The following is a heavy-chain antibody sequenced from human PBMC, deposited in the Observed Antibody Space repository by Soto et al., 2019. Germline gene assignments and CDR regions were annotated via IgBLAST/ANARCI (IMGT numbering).Heavy chain of an antibody. CDR2: IIPILGIA. Sequence: QVQLVQSGAEVKKPGSSVKVSCKASGGTFSSYTISWVRQAPGQGLEWMGRIIPILGIANYAQKFQGRVTITADKSTSTADMELSSLRSEDTAVYYCARVLIASGGSAFDIWGQGTMVTVSS. CDR1: GGTFSSYT. J-gene: IGHJ3*02. D-gene: IGHD1-1*01. V-gene: IGHV1-69*02. CDR3: ARVLIASGGSAFDI.